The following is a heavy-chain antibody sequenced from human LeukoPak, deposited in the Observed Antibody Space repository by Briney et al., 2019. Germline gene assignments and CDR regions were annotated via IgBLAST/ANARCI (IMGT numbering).Heavy chain of an antibody. Sequence: GGSLRLSCAASGFTFDDYAMHWVRQAPGKGLEWVSGISWNSGSIGYADSVKGRFTISRDNAKNSLYLRMNSLRAEDMALYYCAKTDGATSPLFDYWGQGTLVTVSS. D-gene: IGHD1-26*01. V-gene: IGHV3-9*03. CDR1: GFTFDDYA. CDR3: AKTDGATSPLFDY. CDR2: ISWNSGSI. J-gene: IGHJ4*02.